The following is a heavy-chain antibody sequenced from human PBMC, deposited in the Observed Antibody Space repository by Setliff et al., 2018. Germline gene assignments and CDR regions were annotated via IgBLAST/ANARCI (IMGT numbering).Heavy chain of an antibody. D-gene: IGHD3-22*01. Sequence: SVKVSCKTSGYNFITTGISWVRQAPGQGLEWMGGTIPIFGTTDYAQKFQGRVTIITDESTSTAFMQLSSLRSEDTAVYYCVREGVDSRSSTDYRYYMDVWGKGTTVTVSS. CDR1: GYNFITTG. CDR2: TIPIFGTT. CDR3: VREGVDSRSSTDYRYYMDV. V-gene: IGHV1-69*05. J-gene: IGHJ6*03.